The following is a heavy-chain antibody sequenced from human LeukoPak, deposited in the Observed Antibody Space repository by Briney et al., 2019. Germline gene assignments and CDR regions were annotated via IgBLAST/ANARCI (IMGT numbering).Heavy chain of an antibody. J-gene: IGHJ4*02. CDR2: ISSSSSYI. CDR1: GFTFSSYS. D-gene: IGHD3-22*01. CDR3: ARDLGLDSSGSENYFDY. V-gene: IGHV3-21*01. Sequence: GGSLRLSCAASGFTFSSYSMNWVRQAPGKGLEWVSSISSSSSYIYYADSVKGRFTISRDNAKNSLYLQMNSLRAEDTAVYYCARDLGLDSSGSENYFDYWGQGTLVTVSS.